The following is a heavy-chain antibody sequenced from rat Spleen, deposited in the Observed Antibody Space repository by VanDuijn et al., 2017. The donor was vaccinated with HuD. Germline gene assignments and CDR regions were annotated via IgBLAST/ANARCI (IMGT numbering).Heavy chain of an antibody. V-gene: IGHV3-3*01. CDR3: ARDNNYKAY. D-gene: IGHD1-10*01. J-gene: IGHJ2*01. CDR2: INSEGTT. CDR1: VYSITSSYR. Sequence: EVQLQESGPGLVKPSQSLSLTCSVTVYSITSSYRWSWIRKFPGNKLEWMGYINSEGTTNYNPPLKSRISITKDTTKNQLFLQVNPETTEETATYYWARDNNYKAYWGQGVMVTVSS.